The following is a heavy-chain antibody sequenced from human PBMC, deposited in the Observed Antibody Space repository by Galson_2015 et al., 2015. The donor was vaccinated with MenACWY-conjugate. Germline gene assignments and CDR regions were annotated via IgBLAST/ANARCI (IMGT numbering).Heavy chain of an antibody. CDR2: IKQAGSET. CDR3: ARVEGLVARSGYSLSLDY. J-gene: IGHJ4*02. D-gene: IGHD3-22*01. V-gene: IGHV3-7*03. Sequence: SLRLSCAASGFTFSSYWMSWVRQAPGKGLEWVANIKQAGSETYYVDSVKGRFTISRDNAKNSLYLQMNSLRAEDTAVYYCARVEGLVARSGYSLSLDYWGQGTLVTVSS. CDR1: GFTFSSYW.